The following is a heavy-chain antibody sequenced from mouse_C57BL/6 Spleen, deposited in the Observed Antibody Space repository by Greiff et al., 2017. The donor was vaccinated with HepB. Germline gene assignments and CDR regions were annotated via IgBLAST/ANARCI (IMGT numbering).Heavy chain of an antibody. CDR3: ARSHGYYGWYFDV. V-gene: IGHV3-1*01. CDR1: GYSITSGYD. Sequence: EVKLQESGPGMVKPSQSLSLTCTVTGYSITSGYDWHCIRHFPGNKLEWMGYISYSGSTNYNPSLKSRISITHDTSKNHFFLKLNSVTTEDTATYDCARSHGYYGWYFDVWGTGTTVTVSS. J-gene: IGHJ1*03. D-gene: IGHD2-3*01. CDR2: ISYSGST.